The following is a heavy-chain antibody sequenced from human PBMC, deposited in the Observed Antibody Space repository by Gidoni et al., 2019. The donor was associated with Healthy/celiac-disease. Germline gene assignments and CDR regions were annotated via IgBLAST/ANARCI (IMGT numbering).Heavy chain of an antibody. CDR2: IYYSGST. CDR1: GGSISSSSYY. CDR3: ARLSGYDFWSGPYSAFDI. J-gene: IGHJ3*02. Sequence: QLQLQESGPGLVKPSETLSLTCTVPGGSISSSSYYWGWIRQPPGKGLEWIGSIYYSGSTYYNPSLKSRVTISVDTSKNQFSLKLSSVTAADTAVYYCARLSGYDFWSGPYSAFDIWGQGTMVTVSS. D-gene: IGHD3-3*01. V-gene: IGHV4-39*07.